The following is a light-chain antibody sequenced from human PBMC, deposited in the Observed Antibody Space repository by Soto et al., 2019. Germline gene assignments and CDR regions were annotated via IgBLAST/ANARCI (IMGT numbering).Light chain of an antibody. CDR1: QSVSSSY. CDR3: QQYGRSLRT. V-gene: IGKV3-20*01. CDR2: GAS. J-gene: IGKJ1*01. Sequence: IVLKHSPGTLCLSPGERAALSCRGSQSVSSSYLAWYQQRPGQAPRLLIYGASSRATGIPDRFSGSGSGTDFTLTISRLEPEDFAVYYCQQYGRSLRTFGQGSKVDIK.